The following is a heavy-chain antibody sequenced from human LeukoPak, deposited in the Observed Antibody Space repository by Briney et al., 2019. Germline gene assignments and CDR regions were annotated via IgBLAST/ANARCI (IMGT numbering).Heavy chain of an antibody. J-gene: IGHJ6*03. CDR3: ATVTVQSTDAYYYYYMDV. CDR2: FDPEDGET. CDR1: GYTLTELS. D-gene: IGHD1-1*01. Sequence: GASVKVSCKVSGYTLTELSMHWVRQAPGKGLEWMGGFDPEDGETIYAQKFQGRVTMTEDTSTDTAYMELSSLRSEDTALYYCATVTVQSTDAYYYYYMDVWGKGTTVAVSS. V-gene: IGHV1-24*01.